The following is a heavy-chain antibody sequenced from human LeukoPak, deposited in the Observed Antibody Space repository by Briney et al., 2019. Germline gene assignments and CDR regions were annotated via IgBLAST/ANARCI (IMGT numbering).Heavy chain of an antibody. V-gene: IGHV1-3*01. CDR1: GYTFTSYA. CDR3: ARAGGFYSSSWWYYFDY. J-gene: IGHJ4*02. CDR2: INAGNGNT. D-gene: IGHD6-13*01. Sequence: GASVKVSCKASGYTFTSYAMHWVRQAPGQRLEWMGWINAGNGNTKYSQKLQGRVTMTTDTSTSTAYMELRSLRSDDTAVYYCARAGGFYSSSWWYYFDYWGQGTLVTVSS.